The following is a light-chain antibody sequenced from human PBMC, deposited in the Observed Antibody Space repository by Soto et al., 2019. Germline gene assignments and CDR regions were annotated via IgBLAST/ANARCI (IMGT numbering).Light chain of an antibody. V-gene: IGKV3D-15*01. CDR3: QHYNSYSEA. CDR1: QSVSSN. Sequence: EIVMTQSPATLSVSPGERAALSCRASQSVSSNLAWYQQKPGQVPRLLVLGASTRATGIPDRFSGSGSGTEFTLTISSLQPDDFATYYCQHYNSYSEAFGQGTKVDIK. CDR2: GAS. J-gene: IGKJ1*01.